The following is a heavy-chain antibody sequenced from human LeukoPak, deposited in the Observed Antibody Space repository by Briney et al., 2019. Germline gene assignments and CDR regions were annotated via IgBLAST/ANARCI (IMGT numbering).Heavy chain of an antibody. Sequence: GGSLRLSCAASGFTFSRYWMSWVRQAPRKGLEWVANIKQDGSEKYYVDSVKGRFTISRDNAKNSLYLQMNSLRAEDTAVYYCARDKGDYDTSGSLFVFGGQGTLVAVSS. D-gene: IGHD3-22*01. CDR1: GFTFSRYW. V-gene: IGHV3-7*03. J-gene: IGHJ4*02. CDR3: ARDKGDYDTSGSLFVF. CDR2: IKQDGSEK.